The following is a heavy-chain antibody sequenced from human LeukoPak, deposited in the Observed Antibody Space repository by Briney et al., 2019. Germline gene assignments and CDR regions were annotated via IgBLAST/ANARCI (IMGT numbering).Heavy chain of an antibody. Sequence: SETLSLTCALYGGSLSGYYWSWIRQPPGKGLEWIGEINHSGSTNYNPSLKSRVTISVDTSKNQFSLKLTSVTAADTAVYYCGAEEYGTGSYYKSAFWGKGALVTVSS. CDR3: GAEEYGTGSYYKSAF. CDR2: INHSGST. V-gene: IGHV4-34*01. D-gene: IGHD3-10*01. CDR1: GGSLSGYY. J-gene: IGHJ4*02.